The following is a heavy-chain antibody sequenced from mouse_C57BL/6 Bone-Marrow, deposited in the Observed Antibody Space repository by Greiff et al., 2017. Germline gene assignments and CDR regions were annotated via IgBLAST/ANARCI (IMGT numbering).Heavy chain of an antibody. CDR1: GFTFSSYG. D-gene: IGHD1-1*01. Sequence: DVMLVESGGDLVKPGGSLKLSCAASGFTFSSYGMSWVRQTPDKRLEWVATISSGGSYTYYPDSVKGRFTISRDNAKNTLYLQMSSLKSEDTAMYYCARRDYYGRGAWFAYWGQGTLVTVSA. V-gene: IGHV5-6*02. J-gene: IGHJ3*01. CDR2: ISSGGSYT. CDR3: ARRDYYGRGAWFAY.